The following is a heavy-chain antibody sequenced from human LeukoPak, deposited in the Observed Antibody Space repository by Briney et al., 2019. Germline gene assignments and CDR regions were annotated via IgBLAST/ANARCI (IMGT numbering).Heavy chain of an antibody. V-gene: IGHV4-59*08. D-gene: IGHD3-10*01. CDR2: IYYSGCT. CDR3: ARQRGPSRGYYYGMDV. CDR1: GGSISSYY. Sequence: SETLSLTCTVSGGSISSYYWSWIRQPPGKGLEWIGYIYYSGCTNYNPSLKSRVTISVDTSKNQFSLKLSSVTAADTAVYYCARQRGPSRGYYYGMDVWGQGTTVTVSS. J-gene: IGHJ6*02.